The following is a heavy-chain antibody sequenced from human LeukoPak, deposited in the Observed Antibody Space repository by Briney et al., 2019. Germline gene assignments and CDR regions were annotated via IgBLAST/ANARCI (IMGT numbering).Heavy chain of an antibody. Sequence: PGGSPRLSCAASGFTFSSYSMNWVRQAPGKGLEWVSSISSSTSYIYYADSVKGRFTIPRDNAKNSLSLQMNSLRAEDTAVYYCARDYYDRSGVSLIDYWGQGTLVTVSS. CDR2: ISSSTSYI. D-gene: IGHD3-22*01. V-gene: IGHV3-21*01. CDR3: ARDYYDRSGVSLIDY. J-gene: IGHJ4*02. CDR1: GFTFSSYS.